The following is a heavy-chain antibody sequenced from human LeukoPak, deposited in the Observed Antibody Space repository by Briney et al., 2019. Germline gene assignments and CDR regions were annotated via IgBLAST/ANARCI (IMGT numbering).Heavy chain of an antibody. CDR2: IIPILNIA. Sequence: ASVKVSCKPSGGSFTTSAINWVRPAPGQGLEWMGRIIPILNIANYAQKFQGRVTITAEKSTGTAYMELSSLRSEDTAVYYCARDINYYDGSGLDYWGQGTLVTVSS. D-gene: IGHD3-22*01. J-gene: IGHJ4*02. CDR1: GGSFTTSA. V-gene: IGHV1-69*04. CDR3: ARDINYYDGSGLDY.